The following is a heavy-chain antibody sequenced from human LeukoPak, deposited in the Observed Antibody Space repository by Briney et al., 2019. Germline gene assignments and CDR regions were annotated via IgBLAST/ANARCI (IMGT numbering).Heavy chain of an antibody. V-gene: IGHV5-51*01. CDR3: ARRGYCSGGSCFSAAFDI. Sequence: RGESLKISCKGSGYSFTNYWIGWVRQMPGKGLEWMGIIYPGDSDTRYSPSFQGQVTISADKSISTAYLQWSSLEASDTAIYYCARRGYCSGGSCFSAAFDIWGQGTMVTVSS. D-gene: IGHD2-15*01. CDR1: GYSFTNYW. J-gene: IGHJ3*02. CDR2: IYPGDSDT.